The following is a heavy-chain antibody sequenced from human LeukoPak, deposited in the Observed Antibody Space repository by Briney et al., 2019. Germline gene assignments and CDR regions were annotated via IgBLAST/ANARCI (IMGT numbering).Heavy chain of an antibody. J-gene: IGHJ4*02. CDR3: ARGTLHYLSGYYGDY. D-gene: IGHD3-22*01. V-gene: IGHV4-31*03. Sequence: SQTLSLTCTVSGGSISSGGYYWSWIRQHPGKGLEWIGYIYYSGSTYYNPSLKSRVTISVDTSKNQFSLKLSSVTAADTAVYYCARGTLHYLSGYYGDYWGQGTLVTVSS. CDR2: IYYSGST. CDR1: GGSISSGGYY.